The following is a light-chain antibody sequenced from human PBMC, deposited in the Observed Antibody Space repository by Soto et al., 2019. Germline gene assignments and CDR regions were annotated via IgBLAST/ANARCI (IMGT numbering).Light chain of an antibody. CDR1: ESVSTY. V-gene: IGKV3-11*01. CDR2: DAS. Sequence: EIVLTQSPATLSLSPGERATLSCRATESVSTYLAWYQQKPGRAPRLLIYDASKRATGIPARFSGSGSGTGFTLTISSLEPEDFAVYDCQQRSKWPITFGQGTRLET. J-gene: IGKJ5*01. CDR3: QQRSKWPIT.